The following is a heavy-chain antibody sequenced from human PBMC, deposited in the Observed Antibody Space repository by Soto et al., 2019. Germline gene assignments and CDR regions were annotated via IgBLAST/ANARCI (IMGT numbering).Heavy chain of an antibody. CDR2: IKQDGSEK. V-gene: IGHV3-7*01. J-gene: IGHJ4*02. CDR1: GFTFSSYW. Sequence: GGSLRLSCAASGFTFSSYWMSWVRQAPGKGLEWVANIKQDGSEKYYVDSVKGRFTISRDNAKNSLYLQMNSLRAEDTAVYYCATSQDYDFWSGYYPLIYFDYWGQGTLVTVSS. D-gene: IGHD3-3*01. CDR3: ATSQDYDFWSGYYPLIYFDY.